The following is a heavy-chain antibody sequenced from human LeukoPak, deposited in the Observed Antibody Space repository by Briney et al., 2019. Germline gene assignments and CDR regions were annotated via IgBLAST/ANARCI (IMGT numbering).Heavy chain of an antibody. Sequence: ASVKVSFKASGYTFTSYGISCVRQAPGQGLEWMGWISTYNGNTNYAQKLQGRVTMTTDTSTTTAYMELRSLTSDDTAVYYCARDPTTQTFDLWGQRTLVTVSS. D-gene: IGHD4-11*01. J-gene: IGHJ4*02. CDR3: ARDPTTQTFDL. CDR2: ISTYNGNT. CDR1: GYTFTSYG. V-gene: IGHV1-18*01.